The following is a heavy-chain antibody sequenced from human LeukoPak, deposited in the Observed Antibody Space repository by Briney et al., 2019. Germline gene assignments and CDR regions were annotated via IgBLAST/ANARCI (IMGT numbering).Heavy chain of an antibody. D-gene: IGHD5-18*01. CDR2: ISAYNGNT. V-gene: IGHV1-18*01. J-gene: IGHJ6*02. CDR3: ARAITGLQLWPRQIYYYYYYGMDV. Sequence: ASVKVSCKASGYIFTSYGISWVRQAPGQGLEWMGWISAYNGNTNYAQKLQGRVTMTTDTSTSTAYMELRSLRSDDTAVYYCARAITGLQLWPRQIYYYYYYGMDVWGQGTTVTVSS. CDR1: GYIFTSYG.